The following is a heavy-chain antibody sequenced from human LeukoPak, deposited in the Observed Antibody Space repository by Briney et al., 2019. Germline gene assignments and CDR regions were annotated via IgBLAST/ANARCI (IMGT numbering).Heavy chain of an antibody. CDR2: IYSSGRT. Sequence: SETLSLTCIVSGGSVSTGRHSWNWIRQPAGKGLEWIGHIYSSGRTNNNPSLKSRVTISLETSKRQFSLKLRSVTAADTAVYYCVIMAGYWGQGTLVTVSS. D-gene: IGHD3-10*01. CDR1: GGSVSTGRHS. CDR3: VIMAGY. V-gene: IGHV4-61*09. J-gene: IGHJ4*02.